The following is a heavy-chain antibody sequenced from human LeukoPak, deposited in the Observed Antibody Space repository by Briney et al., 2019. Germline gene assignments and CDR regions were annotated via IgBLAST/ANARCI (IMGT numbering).Heavy chain of an antibody. CDR1: GFTFDDYA. J-gene: IGHJ2*01. D-gene: IGHD4-23*01. Sequence: GGSLRLSCAASGFTFDDYAMHWVRQAPGKGLEWVSGISWNSGSIGYADSVKGRFTISRDNAKNSLYLQMNSLRAEDMALYYCAKDKGYGGNSGWYFDLWGRGTLVTVSS. CDR2: ISWNSGSI. V-gene: IGHV3-9*03. CDR3: AKDKGYGGNSGWYFDL.